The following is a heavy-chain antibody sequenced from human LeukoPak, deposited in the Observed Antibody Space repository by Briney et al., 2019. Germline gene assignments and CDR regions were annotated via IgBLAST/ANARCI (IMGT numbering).Heavy chain of an antibody. J-gene: IGHJ4*02. D-gene: IGHD2-21*02. CDR2: IYTSGRT. Sequence: PSETLSLTCTVSGASIRSYYWSWIRQPAGEGLVWIGRIYTSGRTNYNPSLTSRVTMSVDTSKNQFSLKLSSVTAADTAVYYCATPHPAYCGGDCYSYFDYWGQGTLVTVSS. V-gene: IGHV4-4*07. CDR3: ATPHPAYCGGDCYSYFDY. CDR1: GASIRSYY.